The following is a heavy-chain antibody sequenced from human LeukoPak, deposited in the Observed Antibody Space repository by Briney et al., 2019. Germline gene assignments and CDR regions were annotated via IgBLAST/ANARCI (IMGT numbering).Heavy chain of an antibody. D-gene: IGHD3-3*01. CDR1: GYTFTSYY. CDR3: ARDPSAYDLAAAGYYYYYMDV. V-gene: IGHV1-46*01. J-gene: IGHJ6*03. CDR2: INPSGGST. Sequence: ASVKVSCKASGYTFTSYYMHWVRQAPGQGLEWMGIINPSGGSTSYAQKFQGRVTMTRDTSTSTVYMEMSSLRSEDTAVYYCARDPSAYDLAAAGYYYYYMDVWGKGTTVTVSS.